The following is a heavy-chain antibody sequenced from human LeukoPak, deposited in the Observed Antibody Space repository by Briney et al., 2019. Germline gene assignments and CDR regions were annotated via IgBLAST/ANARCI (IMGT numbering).Heavy chain of an antibody. V-gene: IGHV3-23*01. CDR2: ITAGGGTT. D-gene: IGHD5-12*01. Sequence: GGSLRLSCAASGFMFSHYAMSWVRQPPGKGLEWVSGITAGGGTTDYPDSVKGRFTISRDNSRNMVYLQMNSLRGEDTAVYYCAERESGYYNSWGQGTLVIVSS. CDR1: GFMFSHYA. CDR3: AERESGYYNS. J-gene: IGHJ5*02.